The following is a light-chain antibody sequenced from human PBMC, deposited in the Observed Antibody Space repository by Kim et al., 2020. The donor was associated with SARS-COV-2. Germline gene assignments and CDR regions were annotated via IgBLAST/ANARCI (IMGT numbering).Light chain of an antibody. Sequence: LTQPPSVSKGLRQTATLTCTGNSNNVGNQGAAWLQQHQGHPPKLLSYRNNNRPSGISERLSASRSGNTASLTITGLQPEDEADYYCSAWDSSLSAHNYVFGTGTKVTVL. CDR3: SAWDSSLSAHNYV. CDR1: SNNVGNQG. V-gene: IGLV10-54*01. CDR2: RNN. J-gene: IGLJ1*01.